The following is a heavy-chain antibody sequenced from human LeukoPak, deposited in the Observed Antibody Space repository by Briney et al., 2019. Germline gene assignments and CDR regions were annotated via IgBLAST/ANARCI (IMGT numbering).Heavy chain of an antibody. CDR1: GFTFSSYA. CDR3: AKVAMGAYDSSGYYRYFDY. CDR2: ISGSGGST. D-gene: IGHD3-22*01. J-gene: IGHJ4*02. Sequence: GGSLRLSCAASGFTFSSYAMSWVRQAPGKGLEWVSAISGSGGSTYYADSVKGRFTISRDNSKNTLYLQMNSLRAEDTAVYYCAKVAMGAYDSSGYYRYFDYWGQGTLVTVSS. V-gene: IGHV3-23*01.